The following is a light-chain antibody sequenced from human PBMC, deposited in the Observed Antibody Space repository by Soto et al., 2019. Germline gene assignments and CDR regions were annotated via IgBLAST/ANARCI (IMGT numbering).Light chain of an antibody. CDR2: DVN. J-gene: IGLJ3*02. V-gene: IGLV2-14*01. CDR3: SSYTMSNSRV. CDR1: SSDVGAYKY. Sequence: QSALTQPASVSGSPGQSITISCIGTSSDVGAYKYVSWYQQHPGKAAKLIIYDVNNRPSGVSNRFSGSKSGNTASLTISGLQAEDEADYYCSSYTMSNSRVFGGGTKLTVL.